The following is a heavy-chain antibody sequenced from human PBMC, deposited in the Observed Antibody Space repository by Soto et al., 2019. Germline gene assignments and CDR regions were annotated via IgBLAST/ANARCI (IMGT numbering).Heavy chain of an antibody. CDR1: GGTFSSYT. CDR3: ANRGYSYGFVIY. CDR2: IIPMLGRA. V-gene: IGHV1-69*02. J-gene: IGHJ4*02. D-gene: IGHD5-18*01. Sequence: QVQLVQSGAEVKKPGSSVKVSCKASGGTFSSYTFSWVRQAPGQGLEWMGRIIPMLGRANYAQKFQGRVTITADKSTSTAYMELSSLRSEDPAVYYCANRGYSYGFVIYWGQGTLVTVSS.